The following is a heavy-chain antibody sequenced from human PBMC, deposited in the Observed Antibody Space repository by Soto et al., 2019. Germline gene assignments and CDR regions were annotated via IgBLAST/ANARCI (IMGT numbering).Heavy chain of an antibody. D-gene: IGHD3-22*01. V-gene: IGHV3-23*01. J-gene: IGHJ4*02. CDR1: GFTFSSYW. Sequence: GGSLRLSCAASGFTFSSYWMHWVRQAPGKGLDWVSGISGSGDRTYYADSAKGRFTISKDISRNSLSLQLDSLGVEDTAVYFCVKDDGGYPSTAPHWGQGTLVTVSS. CDR3: VKDDGGYPSTAPH. CDR2: ISGSGDRT.